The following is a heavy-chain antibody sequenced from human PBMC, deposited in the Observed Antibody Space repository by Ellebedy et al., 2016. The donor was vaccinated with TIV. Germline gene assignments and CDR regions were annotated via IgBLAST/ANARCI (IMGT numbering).Heavy chain of an antibody. J-gene: IGHJ5*02. D-gene: IGHD4-23*01. Sequence: SETLSLXXSVSGGSINSYYWSWIRQSPVKGLEWIGYVHYSGGTKYSPFLKSRVFISIDTSKNQFSLKLSSVTAADTAVYYCARDSSNSRWYLWGQGTLVTVSS. V-gene: IGHV4-59*01. CDR2: VHYSGGT. CDR1: GGSINSYY. CDR3: ARDSSNSRWYL.